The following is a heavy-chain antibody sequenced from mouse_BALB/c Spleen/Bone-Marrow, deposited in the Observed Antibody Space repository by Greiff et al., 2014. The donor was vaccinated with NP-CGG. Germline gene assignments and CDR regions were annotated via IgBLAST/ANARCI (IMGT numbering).Heavy chain of an antibody. D-gene: IGHD2-13*01. Sequence: DLVKPGASVKLSCKASGYTFTNYWINWIKQRPGQGLEWIGRIAPGSGSTYYNEMFKGKTTLTVDTSSSTAYIQLSSLASEESDVYCGGRERYGDVGWYFGVWGAGTTVTVSS. V-gene: IGHV1S41*01. CDR1: GYTFTNYW. CDR2: IAPGSGST. CDR3: GRERYGDVGWYFGV. J-gene: IGHJ1*01.